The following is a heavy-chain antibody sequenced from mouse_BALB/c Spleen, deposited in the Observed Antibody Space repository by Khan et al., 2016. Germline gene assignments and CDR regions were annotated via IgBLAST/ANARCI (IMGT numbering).Heavy chain of an antibody. V-gene: IGHV9-3*02. J-gene: IGHJ3*01. Sequence: QVQLVQSGPDLKKPGETVKISCKASGSTFTNSGMNWVKQAPGKGLKWMGWINTNTGEPTYAEEFKGRFAFSLETSATTAYLQINNLKDEDTATYVGADDDYSSNLCAYWGQGTLVTVSA. D-gene: IGHD1-1*01. CDR3: ADDDYSSNLCAY. CDR2: INTNTGEP. CDR1: GSTFTNSG.